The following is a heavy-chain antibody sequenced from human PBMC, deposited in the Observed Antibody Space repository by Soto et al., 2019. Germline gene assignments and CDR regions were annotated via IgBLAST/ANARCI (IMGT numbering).Heavy chain of an antibody. CDR2: IYPGDSDT. J-gene: IGHJ6*02. CDR1: GYTFTNYW. Sequence: GASLKISCKGSGYTFTNYWIGWVRQMPGKGLEWMGIIYPGDSDTKYNPSFQGQVTISADKSITTTYLRWTSLKASDTAIYYCAASIFYYGMDGWGQGTTVTVSS. V-gene: IGHV5-51*01. CDR3: AASIFYYGMDG.